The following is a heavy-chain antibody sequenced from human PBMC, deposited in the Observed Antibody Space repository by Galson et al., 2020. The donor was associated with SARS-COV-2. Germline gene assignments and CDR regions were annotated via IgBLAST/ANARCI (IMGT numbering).Heavy chain of an antibody. D-gene: IGHD4-4*01. CDR3: ANNDYNNYALAFDP. CDR2: LHYDGTT. CDR1: GGSISSYY. V-gene: IGHV4-59*01. J-gene: IGHJ5*02. Sequence: SETLSLTCTVSGGSISSYYLSWIRQPPGEGLEWIGYLHYDGTTNYNPSLRSRVTISRDTSRNQFSLNLTSVTAADTAVYYCANNDYNNYALAFDPWGQGTQVTVSS.